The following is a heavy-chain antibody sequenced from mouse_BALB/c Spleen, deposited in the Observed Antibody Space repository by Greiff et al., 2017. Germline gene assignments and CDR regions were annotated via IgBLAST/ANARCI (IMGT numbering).Heavy chain of an antibody. CDR1: GFTFSSFG. CDR3: ARGPDGWFAY. D-gene: IGHD2-3*01. Sequence: EVKLMESGGGLVQPGGSRKLSCAASGFTFSSFGMHWVRQAPEKGLEWVAYISSGSSTIYYADTVKGRFTISRDNPKNTLFLQMTSLRSEDTAMYYCARGPDGWFAYWGQGTLVTVSA. CDR2: ISSGSSTI. V-gene: IGHV5-17*02. J-gene: IGHJ3*01.